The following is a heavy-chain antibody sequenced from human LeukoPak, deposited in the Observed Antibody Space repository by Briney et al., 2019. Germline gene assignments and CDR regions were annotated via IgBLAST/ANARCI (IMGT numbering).Heavy chain of an antibody. Sequence: GGSLRLSCAASGFSFSSYSMNWVRQAPGKGLEWVSSISSSSSYIYYADSVKGRFTISRDNAKNSLYLQMNSLRAEDTAVYYCARDRAPYYYGSGSYTPSHFDYWGQGTLATVSS. D-gene: IGHD3-10*01. J-gene: IGHJ4*02. CDR2: ISSSSSYI. V-gene: IGHV3-21*01. CDR3: ARDRAPYYYGSGSYTPSHFDY. CDR1: GFSFSSYS.